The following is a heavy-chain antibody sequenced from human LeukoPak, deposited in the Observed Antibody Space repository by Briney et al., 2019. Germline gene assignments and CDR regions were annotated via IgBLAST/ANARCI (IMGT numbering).Heavy chain of an antibody. CDR1: GFTFSSYA. CDR2: TSSSDAGT. CDR3: AKGDGVRGLTQD. D-gene: IGHD3-10*01. Sequence: GGSLRLSCAASGFTFSSYAMSWVRQAPGKGLEWVSATSSSDAGTYHADSVRGRFTISRDNSKNTLYLQMNSLRVEDTAVYYCAKGDGVRGLTQDWGQGTLVTVSS. J-gene: IGHJ1*01. V-gene: IGHV3-23*01.